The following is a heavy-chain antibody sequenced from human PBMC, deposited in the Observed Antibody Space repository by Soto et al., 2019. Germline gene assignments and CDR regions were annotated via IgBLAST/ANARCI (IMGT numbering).Heavy chain of an antibody. CDR3: ARDQESMTSIAASRGGSGYYYYYGMDV. CDR1: GFTFSSYA. CDR2: ISYDGSNK. D-gene: IGHD6-6*01. J-gene: IGHJ6*02. V-gene: IGHV3-30-3*01. Sequence: GGSLRLSCAASGFTFSSYAMHWVRQAPGKGLEWVAVISYDGSNKYYADSVKGRFTISRDNSKNRLYLQMNSLRAEDTAVYYCARDQESMTSIAASRGGSGYYYYYGMDVWGQGTTVTVSS.